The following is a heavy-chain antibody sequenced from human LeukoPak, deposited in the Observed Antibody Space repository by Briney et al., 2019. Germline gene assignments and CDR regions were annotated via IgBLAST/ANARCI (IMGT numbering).Heavy chain of an antibody. Sequence: LGGSLRLSCAASGFTFSSYIMNWVRQAPGKGLEWVASISRNSTYIHYADSVKGRFTISRDNARNSLFLQMNSLRAEDTAIYYCASDEGNCFDYWGQGTLVTVSS. CDR3: ASDEGNCFDY. CDR2: ISRNSTYI. CDR1: GFTFSSYI. J-gene: IGHJ4*02. V-gene: IGHV3-21*01.